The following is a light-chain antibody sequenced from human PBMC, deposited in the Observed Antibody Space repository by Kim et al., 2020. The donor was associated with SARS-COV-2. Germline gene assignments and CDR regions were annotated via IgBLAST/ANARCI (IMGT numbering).Light chain of an antibody. CDR3: QSYNRDNVL. CDR1: MGSIADNY. V-gene: IGLV6-57*03. J-gene: IGLJ2*01. CDR2: EDD. Sequence: GETVTIACTRSMGSIADNYVQWYQQRPGGVPTTVIYEDDQRPSGVSDRFSGSIDNSSNSASLTISGLRTEDEADYYCQSYNRDNVLFGGGTQLTVL.